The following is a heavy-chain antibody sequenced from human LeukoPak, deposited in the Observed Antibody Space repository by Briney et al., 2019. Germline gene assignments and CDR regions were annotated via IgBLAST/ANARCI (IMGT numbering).Heavy chain of an antibody. CDR1: GFTFSSYS. CDR2: ISSSSSYI. Sequence: TGGSLRLSCAASGFTFSSYSMNWVRQAPGKGLEWVSSISSSSSYIYYADSVKGRFTISRDNAENSLYLQMNSLRAEDTAVYYCARARGIAVADLWGQGTLVTVSS. D-gene: IGHD6-19*01. V-gene: IGHV3-21*01. J-gene: IGHJ4*01. CDR3: ARARGIAVADL.